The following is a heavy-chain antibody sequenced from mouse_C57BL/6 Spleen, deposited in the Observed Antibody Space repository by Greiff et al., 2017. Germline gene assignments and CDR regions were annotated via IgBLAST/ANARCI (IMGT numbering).Heavy chain of an antibody. CDR2: IRSKSNNYAT. Sequence: EVQLVESGGGLVQPKGSLKLSCAASGFSFNTYAMNWVRQAPGTGLEWVARIRSKSNNYATYYADSVKDRFTISRDDSESMLYLQMNNLKTEDTAMYYCVRSNWDYWYFDVWGTGTTVTVSS. D-gene: IGHD4-1*01. CDR1: GFSFNTYA. J-gene: IGHJ1*03. V-gene: IGHV10-1*01. CDR3: VRSNWDYWYFDV.